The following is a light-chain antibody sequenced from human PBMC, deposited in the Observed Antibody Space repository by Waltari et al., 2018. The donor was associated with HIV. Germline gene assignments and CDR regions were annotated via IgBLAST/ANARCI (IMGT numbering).Light chain of an antibody. Sequence: SYELTQTPSLSVSPGQTAKITCSGDALPNQYTYWYQVKPGQAPVVVIFADSERPSEIPERVSWSASGTKVTLTISGVQPEDEADYYCQSTNGGGTSVLFGGGTKLTVL. CDR2: ADS. V-gene: IGLV3-25*03. CDR1: ALPNQY. J-gene: IGLJ3*02. CDR3: QSTNGGGTSVL.